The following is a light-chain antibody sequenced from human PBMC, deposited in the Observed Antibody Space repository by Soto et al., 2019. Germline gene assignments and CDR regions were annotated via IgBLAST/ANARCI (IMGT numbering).Light chain of an antibody. CDR1: QSLGGN. Sequence: EIVMTPSPATLSVSPGDTSTLSCRASQSLGGNLAWYQQKPGQGPRLLIFRASSRATGVPARFSASGSGTEFTLTISSLEPEDFAVYYCQQRSNWPPITFGQGTRLEI. V-gene: IGKV3-15*01. CDR2: RAS. J-gene: IGKJ5*01. CDR3: QQRSNWPPIT.